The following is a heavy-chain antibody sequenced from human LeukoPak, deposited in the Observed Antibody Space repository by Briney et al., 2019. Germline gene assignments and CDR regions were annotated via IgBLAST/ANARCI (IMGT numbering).Heavy chain of an antibody. CDR3: AREAMVRGGQFDY. CDR1: GGSISSGGYY. V-gene: IGHV4-31*03. D-gene: IGHD3-10*01. CDR2: IYYNGNT. Sequence: PSETLSLTCTVSGGSISSGGYYWSWIRQQPGKGLEWIGYIYYNGNTYYNPSLKSRVTTSVDTSKNQFSLPLRSVTAADTAVYYCAREAMVRGGQFDYWGQGTLVTVSS. J-gene: IGHJ4*02.